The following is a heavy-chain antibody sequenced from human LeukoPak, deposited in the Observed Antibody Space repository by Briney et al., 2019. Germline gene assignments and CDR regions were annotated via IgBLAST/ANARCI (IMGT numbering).Heavy chain of an antibody. D-gene: IGHD3-3*01. Sequence: SETLSLTCAVYGGSFSGYYWSWIRQPPGKGLEWIGEINHSGSTNYNPSLKSRVTISVDTSKNQFSLKLSSVTVADTAVYYCARGGITIFGVVITNFDYWGQGTLVTVSS. J-gene: IGHJ4*02. CDR3: ARGGITIFGVVITNFDY. CDR2: INHSGST. V-gene: IGHV4-34*01. CDR1: GGSFSGYY.